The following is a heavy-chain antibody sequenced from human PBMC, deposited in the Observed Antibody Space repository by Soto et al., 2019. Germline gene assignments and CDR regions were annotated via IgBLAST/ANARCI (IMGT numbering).Heavy chain of an antibody. J-gene: IGHJ4*02. CDR1: GYTFTSYG. D-gene: IGHD6-6*01. CDR2: ISAYNGNT. Sequence: QVQLVQSGAEVKKPGASVKVSCKASGYTFTSYGISWVRQAPGQGLEWMGWISAYNGNTNYAQKLQGRVTMTTDTSTSPAYMELRSLRSDDTAVYYCARDRLIAARSRGGAVYLGYWGQGTLVTVSS. CDR3: ARDRLIAARSRGGAVYLGY. V-gene: IGHV1-18*01.